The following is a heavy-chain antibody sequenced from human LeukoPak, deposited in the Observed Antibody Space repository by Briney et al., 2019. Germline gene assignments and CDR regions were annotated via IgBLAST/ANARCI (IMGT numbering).Heavy chain of an antibody. Sequence: PSETLSLTCIVSGGSISSSTSYWSWIRQPAGKGLEWIGRIYTSGSTDYNPSLKSRVSISVDTSNSQFSLKLSSVTAADTAVYYCARFGGFGELPKPFDYWGQGTLVTVSS. J-gene: IGHJ4*02. V-gene: IGHV4-61*02. D-gene: IGHD3-10*01. CDR2: IYTSGST. CDR3: ARFGGFGELPKPFDY. CDR1: GGSISSSTSY.